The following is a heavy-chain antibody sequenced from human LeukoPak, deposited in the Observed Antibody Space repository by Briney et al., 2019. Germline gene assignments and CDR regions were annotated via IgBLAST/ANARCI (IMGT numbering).Heavy chain of an antibody. Sequence: NPSETLSLTCAVSGASITSCYWSWVRQSAGKGPEWIGRLYTTGTTNYNRSLKSRVIMSGDSSKNQLSLTLTSVTAADTAVYYCVRDGANWEEPNDAFDTWGQGTLVTVSS. CDR1: GASITSCY. D-gene: IGHD1-26*01. V-gene: IGHV4-4*07. J-gene: IGHJ3*02. CDR2: LYTTGTT. CDR3: VRDGANWEEPNDAFDT.